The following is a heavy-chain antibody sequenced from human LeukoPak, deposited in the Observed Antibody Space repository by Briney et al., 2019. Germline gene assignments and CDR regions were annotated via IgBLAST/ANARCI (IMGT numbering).Heavy chain of an antibody. CDR1: GFTFSSYW. Sequence: GGSLRLSCAASGFTFSSYWMSWVRQAPGKGLEWVANIKQDGSEKYYVDSVKGRFTISRDNAKNSLYLQMNSLRAEDTAVYYCARSQGVNYDFWGGPNYYGMDVWGQGTTVTVSS. V-gene: IGHV3-7*03. D-gene: IGHD3-3*01. CDR2: IKQDGSEK. CDR3: ARSQGVNYDFWGGPNYYGMDV. J-gene: IGHJ6*02.